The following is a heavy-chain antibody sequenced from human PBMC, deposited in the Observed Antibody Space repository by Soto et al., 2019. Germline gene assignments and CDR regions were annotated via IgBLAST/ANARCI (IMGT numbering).Heavy chain of an antibody. D-gene: IGHD3-3*01. Sequence: GESLKISCKGSGYSFTSYWIGWVRQMPGKGLEWMGIIYPGDSDTRYSPSFQGQVTISADKSISTAYLQWSSLKASDTAMYYCARLRALYDFWSGPFDYWGQGTLVNVSS. J-gene: IGHJ4*02. V-gene: IGHV5-51*01. CDR2: IYPGDSDT. CDR3: ARLRALYDFWSGPFDY. CDR1: GYSFTSYW.